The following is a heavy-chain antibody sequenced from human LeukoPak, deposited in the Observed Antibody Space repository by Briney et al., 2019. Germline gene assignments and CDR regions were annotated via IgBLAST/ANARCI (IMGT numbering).Heavy chain of an antibody. J-gene: IGHJ4*02. CDR3: ARTLWFGELLNPYFDY. CDR1: GGSISSSSYY. Sequence: SETLSLTCTVSGGSISSSSYYWSWIRQPPGKGLEWIGYIYYSGSTNYNPSLKSRVTISVDTSKNQFSLKLSSVTAADTAVYYCARTLWFGELLNPYFDYWGQGTLVTVSS. CDR2: IYYSGST. V-gene: IGHV4-61*05. D-gene: IGHD3-10*01.